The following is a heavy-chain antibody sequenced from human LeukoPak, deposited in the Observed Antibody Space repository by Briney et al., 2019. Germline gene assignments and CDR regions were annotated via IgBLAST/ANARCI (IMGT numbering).Heavy chain of an antibody. J-gene: IGHJ4*02. V-gene: IGHV5-51*01. D-gene: IGHD3-10*01. CDR2: IYPDDSDT. CDR1: GYSFTNYW. CDR3: ARHVGGSYYNGQDDN. Sequence: GESLKISCKASGYSFTNYWIGWVRQMPGKGLEWMGIIYPDDSDTRYRPSFQGQVTISADKSISTAYLQWSSLKASDTAMYYCARHVGGSYYNGQDDNWGQGTQVTVSS.